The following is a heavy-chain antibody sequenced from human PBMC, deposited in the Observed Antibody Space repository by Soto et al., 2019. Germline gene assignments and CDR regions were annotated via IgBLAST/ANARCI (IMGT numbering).Heavy chain of an antibody. CDR2: IYYSGST. J-gene: IGHJ4*02. Sequence: TLSLTCTVSGGSISSGDYYWSWIRQPPGKGLEWIGYIYYSGSTYYNPSLKSRVTISVDTSKNQFSLKLSSVTAADTAVYYCARVDASGGATLDYWGQGTLVTVPS. CDR1: GGSISSGDYY. D-gene: IGHD1-26*01. CDR3: ARVDASGGATLDY. V-gene: IGHV4-30-4*01.